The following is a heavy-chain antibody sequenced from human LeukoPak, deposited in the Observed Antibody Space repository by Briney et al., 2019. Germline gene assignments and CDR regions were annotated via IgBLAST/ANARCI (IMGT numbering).Heavy chain of an antibody. D-gene: IGHD6-6*01. Sequence: PGGSLRLSCAASGFTFSDYYMSWIRQAPGKGLEWVSYISSSGSTIYYADSVKGRFTISRDNAKNSLYLQMNSLRAEDTAVYYCARSRRPPIIEYSSSSDGSGDNWFDPWGQGTLVTVSS. J-gene: IGHJ5*02. V-gene: IGHV3-11*04. CDR2: ISSSGSTI. CDR3: ARSRRPPIIEYSSSSDGSGDNWFDP. CDR1: GFTFSDYY.